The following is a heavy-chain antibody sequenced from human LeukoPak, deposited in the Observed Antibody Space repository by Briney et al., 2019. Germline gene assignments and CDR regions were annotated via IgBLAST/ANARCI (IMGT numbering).Heavy chain of an antibody. J-gene: IGHJ4*02. D-gene: IGHD6-19*01. CDR2: IYSGGNT. Sequence: GSLRLSCAPSGFTFSRYTMNWVRQAPGKGLEWVSLIYSGGNTQYADSVKGRFIIFRDSSKNTLYLQMNSLRVEDTAVYYCATRAVAAPYWGQGTLVTVSS. CDR3: ATRAVAAPY. V-gene: IGHV3-66*01. CDR1: GFTFSRYT.